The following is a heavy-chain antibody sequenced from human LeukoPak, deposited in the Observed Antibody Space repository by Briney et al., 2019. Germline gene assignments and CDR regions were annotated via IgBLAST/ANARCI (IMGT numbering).Heavy chain of an antibody. D-gene: IGHD2/OR15-2a*01. CDR2: ISGSGGST. V-gene: IGHV3-23*01. CDR3: ANFRDHT. Sequence: SGGSLRLSCAASGFTFSSYDMNWVRQAPGKGLEWVSTISGSGGSTYYADSVQGRFTISRDNSKNTLYLQMNSLRAEDTAVYYCANFRDHTWGQGTLVTVSS. J-gene: IGHJ4*02. CDR1: GFTFSSYD.